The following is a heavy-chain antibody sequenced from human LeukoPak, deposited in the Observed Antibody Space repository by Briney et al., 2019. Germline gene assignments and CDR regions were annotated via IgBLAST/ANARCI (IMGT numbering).Heavy chain of an antibody. V-gene: IGHV4-59*01. Sequence: SETLSLTCTVSGGSISSYYWSWIRQPPGKGLEWIGYIYYSGSTNYNPSLKSRVTISADTSKNQFSLKLSSVTAADTAVYYCARMKVGATSWFDPWGQGTLVTVSS. CDR3: ARMKVGATSWFDP. CDR1: GGSISSYY. D-gene: IGHD1-26*01. J-gene: IGHJ5*02. CDR2: IYYSGST.